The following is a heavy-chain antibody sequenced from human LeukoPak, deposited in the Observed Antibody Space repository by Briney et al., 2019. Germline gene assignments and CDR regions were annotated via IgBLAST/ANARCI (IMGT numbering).Heavy chain of an antibody. V-gene: IGHV3-11*01. CDR1: GFTFSDYY. CDR2: ISSSGSTI. J-gene: IGHJ4*02. Sequence: GGSLRLSCAASGFTFSDYYMSWIRQAPGKGLEWVSYISSSGSTIYHADSVKGRSTISRDNAKNSLYLQMNSLRAEDAAVYYCAREAEWYYDILTGSFDYWGQGTLVTVSS. D-gene: IGHD3-9*01. CDR3: AREAEWYYDILTGSFDY.